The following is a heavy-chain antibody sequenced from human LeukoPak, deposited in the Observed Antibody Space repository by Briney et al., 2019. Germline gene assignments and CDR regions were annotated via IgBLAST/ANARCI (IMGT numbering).Heavy chain of an antibody. CDR2: ISSGGTDT. D-gene: IGHD5-12*01. CDR1: GFTFSTYP. J-gene: IGHJ3*02. V-gene: IGHV3-23*01. CDR3: VKDSVRGYSGYGNDGFEI. Sequence: GGSLRLSCAASGFTFSTYPISWVRQAPGKGREWVSAISSGGTDTYYADSVKGRFTISRDNSKNTLYLQMNSLRAEDTAVYYCVKDSVRGYSGYGNDGFEIWGQGTMVTVSS.